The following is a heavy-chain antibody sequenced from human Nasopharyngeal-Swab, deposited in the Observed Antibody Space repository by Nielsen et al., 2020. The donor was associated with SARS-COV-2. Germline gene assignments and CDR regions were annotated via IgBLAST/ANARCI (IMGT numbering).Heavy chain of an antibody. D-gene: IGHD4-17*01. CDR3: ARDDYGDYEDAFDI. Sequence: VREAPGKGLGWVAVIWYDGSNKYYADSVKGRSTISRDNSKNTLYLQMNSLRAEDTAVYYCARDDYGDYEDAFDIWGQGTMVTVSS. V-gene: IGHV3-33*01. J-gene: IGHJ3*02. CDR2: IWYDGSNK.